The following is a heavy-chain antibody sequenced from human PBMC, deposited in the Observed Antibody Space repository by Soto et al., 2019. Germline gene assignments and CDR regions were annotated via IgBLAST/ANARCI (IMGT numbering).Heavy chain of an antibody. CDR3: AKGESYYYDSSGYWNY. CDR2: ISTNGGST. D-gene: IGHD3-22*01. V-gene: IGHV3-64D*06. CDR1: GFTFSIYA. Sequence: GGSLRLSCSASGFTFSIYAMHWVRQAPGKGLEYVSSISTNGGSTHYADSVKGRFTISRDNSKNTQYLQMGSLRADDTAVYYCAKGESYYYDSSGYWNYWGQGT. J-gene: IGHJ4*02.